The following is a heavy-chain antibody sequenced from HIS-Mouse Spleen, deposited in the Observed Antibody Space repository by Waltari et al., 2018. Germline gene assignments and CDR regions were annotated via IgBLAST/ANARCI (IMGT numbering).Heavy chain of an antibody. D-gene: IGHD6-13*01. CDR1: GGSISSSSYY. Sequence: QLQLQESGPGLVKPSETLSLTCTVSGGSISSSSYYWGWIRQPPGKGLEGIGSIYYRGSTYYNPSLKSPVTISVDTSKNQFSLKLSSVTAADTAVYYCAREIPYSSSWYDWYFDLWGRGTLVTVSS. CDR3: AREIPYSSSWYDWYFDL. CDR2: IYYRGST. V-gene: IGHV4-39*07. J-gene: IGHJ2*01.